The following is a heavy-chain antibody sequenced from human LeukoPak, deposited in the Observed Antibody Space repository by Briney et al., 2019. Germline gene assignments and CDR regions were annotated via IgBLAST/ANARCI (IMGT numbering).Heavy chain of an antibody. CDR1: GYTFRNND. J-gene: IGHJ4*02. D-gene: IGHD6-6*01. CDR3: AREGRSSSLDY. CDR2: MNPNSGAT. Sequence: ASVKVSCKTSGYTFRNNDINWVRQPPGQGLEWMGWMNPNSGATGYAQKFQGRVTMTRDTSISTAYMELSSLRSEDTAVYYCAREGRSSSLDYWGQGTLVTVSS. V-gene: IGHV1-8*01.